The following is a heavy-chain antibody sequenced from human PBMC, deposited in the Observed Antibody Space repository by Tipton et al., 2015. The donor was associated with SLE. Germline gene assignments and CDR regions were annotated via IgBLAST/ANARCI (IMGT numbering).Heavy chain of an antibody. Sequence: TLSLTCTVSGGSISSHYWSWIRQPPGKGLEWIGYIYNSGSGNYNPSLKSRVTISVDTSKNQFSLKLSSVSAADTAVYYCAGSDYYDSSGYYSYAFDIWGQGTMVTVSS. J-gene: IGHJ3*02. CDR2: IYNSGSG. CDR3: AGSDYYDSSGYYSYAFDI. CDR1: GGSISSHY. D-gene: IGHD3-22*01. V-gene: IGHV4-59*11.